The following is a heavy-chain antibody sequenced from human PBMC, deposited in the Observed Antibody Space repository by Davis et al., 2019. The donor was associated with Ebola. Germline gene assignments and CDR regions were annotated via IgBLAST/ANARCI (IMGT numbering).Heavy chain of an antibody. CDR3: ASGVVMTLNYYYYGMDV. CDR1: GGTFSSYA. CDR2: IIPIFGTA. J-gene: IGHJ6*02. Sequence: SVKVSCKASGGTFSSYAISWVRQAPGQGLEWMGGIIPIFGTANYAQKFQGRVTITADKSTSTAYMGLSSLRSEDTAVYYCASGVVMTLNYYYYGMDVWGQGTTVTVSS. D-gene: IGHD3-3*01. V-gene: IGHV1-69*06.